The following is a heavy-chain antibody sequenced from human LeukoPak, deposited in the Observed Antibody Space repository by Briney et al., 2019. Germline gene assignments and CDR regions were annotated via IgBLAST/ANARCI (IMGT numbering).Heavy chain of an antibody. CDR1: GGSISSYY. CDR3: ARALTPGYCSGGTCSYFDY. D-gene: IGHD2-15*01. CDR2: IYYGGSN. J-gene: IGHJ4*02. Sequence: SESLSLTCLVSGGSISSYYRSWIRQPPGKGLEWIGYIYYGGSNTYNPSLKSRLTISVDTSKNQFSLKLSSVTAADTAVYYCARALTPGYCSGGTCSYFDYWGQGTLVTVSS. V-gene: IGHV4-59*01.